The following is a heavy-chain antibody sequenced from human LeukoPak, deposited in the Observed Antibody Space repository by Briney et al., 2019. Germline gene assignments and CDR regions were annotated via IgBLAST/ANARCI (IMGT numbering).Heavy chain of an antibody. J-gene: IGHJ4*02. CDR1: GFTFSRYS. CDR3: ARDGGFSGYDFAY. V-gene: IGHV3-48*02. CDR2: ISSSSSTI. Sequence: GGSLRLSCAASGFTFSRYSRSWVRQAPGKGLEWVSFISSSSSTIYYADSVKGRFTISRDNAKNSLYLQMNSLRDEDTAVYYCARDGGFSGYDFAYWGQGTLVTVSS. D-gene: IGHD5-12*01.